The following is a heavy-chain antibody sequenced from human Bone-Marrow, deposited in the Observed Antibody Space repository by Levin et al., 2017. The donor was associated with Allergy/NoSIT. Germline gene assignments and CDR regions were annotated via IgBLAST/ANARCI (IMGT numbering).Heavy chain of an antibody. CDR2: IKPDGTEK. V-gene: IGHV3-7*01. J-gene: IGHJ4*02. CDR1: GFTFSNHW. D-gene: IGHD5-18*01. Sequence: SCAASGFTFSNHWMSWVRQAPGKGLEWVAHIKPDGTEKNYVDSVKGRFTVSRDNAKNSLYLQMNSLRADDTAVYYCSSLTFTVMAYWGQGTLVTVSS. CDR3: SSLTFTVMAY.